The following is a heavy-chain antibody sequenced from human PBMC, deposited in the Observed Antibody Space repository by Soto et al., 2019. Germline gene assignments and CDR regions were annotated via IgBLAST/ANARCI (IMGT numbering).Heavy chain of an antibody. Sequence: ASVKVSCKASGFTFTSSAVQWVRQARGQRLEWIGWIVVGSGNTNYAQKFQEGVTITRDMSTSTAYMELSSLRSEDTAVYYCAAVGYYDSSGYYYGRAFDIWGQGTMVTVSS. J-gene: IGHJ3*02. D-gene: IGHD3-22*01. CDR3: AAVGYYDSSGYYYGRAFDI. V-gene: IGHV1-58*01. CDR1: GFTFTSSA. CDR2: IVVGSGNT.